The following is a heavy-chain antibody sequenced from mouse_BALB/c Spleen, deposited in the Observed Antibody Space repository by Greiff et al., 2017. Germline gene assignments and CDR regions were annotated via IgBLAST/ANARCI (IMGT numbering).Heavy chain of an antibody. CDR1: GYTFTSYY. J-gene: IGHJ4*01. CDR3: ARGGYYDYPYYYAMDY. D-gene: IGHD2-4*01. CDR2: INPSNGGT. V-gene: IGHV1-53*01. Sequence: QVQLQQPGAELVKPGASVKLSCKASGYTFTSYYMYWVKQRPGQGLEWIGGINPSNGGTKYNEKFKGKATLTSDKSSSTAYMELSSLTSEDSAVYYCARGGYYDYPYYYAMDYWGQGTSVTVSS.